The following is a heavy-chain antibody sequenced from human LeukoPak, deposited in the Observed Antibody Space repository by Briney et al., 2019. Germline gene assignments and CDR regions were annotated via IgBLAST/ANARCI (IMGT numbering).Heavy chain of an antibody. CDR2: ISTYNGNT. Sequence: ASVKVSCKASGYTFTSYGISWVRQAPGQGLEWMGWISTYNGNTNYAQKLQGRVTMTTDTSTGTAYMELRSLRADETAVYYCGRGGWVVAASFDYWGQGTLVTVSS. V-gene: IGHV1-18*01. J-gene: IGHJ4*02. CDR3: GRGGWVVAASFDY. D-gene: IGHD2-15*01. CDR1: GYTFTSYG.